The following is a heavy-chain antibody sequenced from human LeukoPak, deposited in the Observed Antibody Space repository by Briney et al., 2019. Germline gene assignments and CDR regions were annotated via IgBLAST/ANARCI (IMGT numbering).Heavy chain of an antibody. V-gene: IGHV3-66*01. D-gene: IGHD4-11*01. CDR3: ASRSNNYSSWYFDL. Sequence: GESLTLSCAASGFTVSSNYMSWVRRAPAKGLEWVSVIFGGSSASYADSVKGRFTISRDNSKNTVYLQMISLRVEDTAVYYCASRSNNYSSWYFDLWGRGTVVTVSS. J-gene: IGHJ2*01. CDR2: IFGGSSA. CDR1: GFTVSSNY.